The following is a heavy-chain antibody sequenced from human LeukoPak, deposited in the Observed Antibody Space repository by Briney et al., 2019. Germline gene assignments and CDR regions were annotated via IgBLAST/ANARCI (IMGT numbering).Heavy chain of an antibody. CDR1: GLTFSSFD. CDR3: ARGPPRGKYYYMDV. J-gene: IGHJ6*03. CDR2: IGTASDT. D-gene: IGHD1-1*01. V-gene: IGHV3-13*01. Sequence: GGSLRLSCAASGLTFSSFDMHWVRQPTGQGLEWDSTIGTASDTYYPGSVEGRFTLSRDNAKNSLYLQMNSLTAGDTAVYYCARGPPRGKYYYMDVWGKGTTVTVSS.